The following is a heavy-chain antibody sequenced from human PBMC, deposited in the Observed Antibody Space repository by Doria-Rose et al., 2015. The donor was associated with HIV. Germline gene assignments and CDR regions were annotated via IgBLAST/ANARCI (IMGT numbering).Heavy chain of an antibody. CDR3: ARIKSSRWYHKYYFDF. V-gene: IGHV2-26*01. J-gene: IGHJ4*02. Sequence: QITLKESGPVLVKPTETLTLTCTVSGVSLSSPGMGVSWIRQPPGKALEWPASISSDDERYYRTSLKSRLTIARRTSKSQVVLTMTDMDPVDTATYYCARIKSSRWYHKYYFDFWGQGTLVIVSA. CDR2: ISSDDER. D-gene: IGHD6-13*01. CDR1: GVSLSSPGMG.